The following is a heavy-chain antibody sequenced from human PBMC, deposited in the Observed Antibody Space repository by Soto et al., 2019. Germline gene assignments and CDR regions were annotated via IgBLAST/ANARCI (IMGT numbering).Heavy chain of an antibody. D-gene: IGHD2-21*02. J-gene: IGHJ4*02. V-gene: IGHV1-3*01. CDR1: GYTFTSYD. CDR3: ARSIVVVTAADY. CDR2: INVGNGNT. Sequence: ASVKVSCKASGYTFTSYDINWVRQAPGQRLEWMGWINVGNGNTKYSQKFQGRVTITRDTSASTAYMELSSLRSEDTAVYYCARSIVVVTAADYWGQGTLVTVSS.